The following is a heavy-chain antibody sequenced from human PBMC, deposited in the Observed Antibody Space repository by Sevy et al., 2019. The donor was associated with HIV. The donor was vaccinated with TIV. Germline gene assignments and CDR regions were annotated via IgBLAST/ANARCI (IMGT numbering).Heavy chain of an antibody. CDR1: GYTFTSYA. CDR2: INTNTGNP. D-gene: IGHD5-12*01. Sequence: ASVKVSCKASGYTFTSYAMNWVRQAPGQGLEWMGWINTNTGNPTYAQGFTGRFVFSLDTSVSTAYLQISSLKAEDTAVYYCARCKETSRYDPHYHYYGMDVRGQGTTVTVSS. V-gene: IGHV7-4-1*02. J-gene: IGHJ6*02. CDR3: ARCKETSRYDPHYHYYGMDV.